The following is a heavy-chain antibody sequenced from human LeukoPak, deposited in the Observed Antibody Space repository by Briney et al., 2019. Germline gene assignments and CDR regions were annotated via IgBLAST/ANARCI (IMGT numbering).Heavy chain of an antibody. CDR1: GYSLTSYW. V-gene: IGHV5-51*01. CDR2: IYPGDSDT. CDR3: ARQDYSNYAGAFDI. Sequence: GESLKISCKGSGYSLTSYWIGWVRQMPGKGLEWMGIIYPGDSDTRYSPSFQGQATISADKSISTAYLQWSSLKASDTAMYYCARQDYSNYAGAFDIWGQGTMVTVSS. J-gene: IGHJ3*02. D-gene: IGHD4-11*01.